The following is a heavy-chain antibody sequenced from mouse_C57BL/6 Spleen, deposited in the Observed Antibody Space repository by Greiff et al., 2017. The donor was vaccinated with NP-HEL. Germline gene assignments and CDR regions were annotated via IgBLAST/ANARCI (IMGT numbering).Heavy chain of an antibody. CDR2: SRNKANDYTT. Sequence: EVQRVESGGGLVQSGRSLRLSCATSGFTFSDFYMEWVRQAPGKGLEWIAASRNKANDYTTEYSASVKGRFIVSRDTSQSILYLQMNALRAEDTAIYYCARDAYGYAMDYWGQGTSVTVSS. D-gene: IGHD1-1*02. CDR1: GFTFSDFY. J-gene: IGHJ4*01. V-gene: IGHV7-1*01. CDR3: ARDAYGYAMDY.